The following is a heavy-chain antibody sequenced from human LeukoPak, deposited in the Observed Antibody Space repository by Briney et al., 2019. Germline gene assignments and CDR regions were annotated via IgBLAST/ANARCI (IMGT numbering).Heavy chain of an antibody. J-gene: IGHJ4*02. Sequence: ASVKVSCKASGGTFSSYTISWVRQAPGQGLEWVGWINPNSGGTNYAQKFQGRVTMTRDTSISTAYMELTRLTSDDTAVYYCARRQLLWSIDYWGQGTLVTVSS. V-gene: IGHV1-2*02. CDR1: GGTFSSYT. D-gene: IGHD2-2*01. CDR2: INPNSGGT. CDR3: ARRQLLWSIDY.